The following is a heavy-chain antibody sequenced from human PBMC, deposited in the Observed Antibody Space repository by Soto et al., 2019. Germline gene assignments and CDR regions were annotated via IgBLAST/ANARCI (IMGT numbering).Heavy chain of an antibody. V-gene: IGHV4-39*01. J-gene: IGHJ3*02. D-gene: IGHD1-1*01. CDR3: ARVERGTVTTVVDAFDI. CDR2: MSHSGGT. CDR1: GGSISNSSYL. Sequence: SETLSLTCTVSGGSISNSSYLWSWIRQPPGKGLEWIGEMSHSGGTHFNPSLKSRVTISVDTSKNQFSLNIYSVTAADTALYYCARVERGTVTTVVDAFDIWGPGTMVTVSS.